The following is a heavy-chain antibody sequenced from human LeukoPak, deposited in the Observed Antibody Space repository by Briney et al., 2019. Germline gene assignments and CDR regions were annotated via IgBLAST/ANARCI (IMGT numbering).Heavy chain of an antibody. D-gene: IGHD4-23*01. CDR2: INHSGST. Sequence: PSETLSLTCAVYGGSFSGYYWSWIRQPPGKGLEWIGEINHSGSTNYNPSLKSRVTISVDTSKNQFSLKLSSVTAADTAVYYCARGLTPTAVTDYWGQGTLVTVSS. V-gene: IGHV4-34*01. J-gene: IGHJ4*02. CDR3: ARGLTPTAVTDY. CDR1: GGSFSGYY.